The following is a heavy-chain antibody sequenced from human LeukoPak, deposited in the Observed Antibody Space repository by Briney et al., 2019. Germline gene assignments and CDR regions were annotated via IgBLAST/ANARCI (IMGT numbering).Heavy chain of an antibody. CDR1: GFTFSNYA. D-gene: IGHD4-17*01. V-gene: IGHV3-7*01. CDR2: IKQDGSDK. Sequence: PGGSLRLSCAASGFTFSNYAMHWVRQAPGKGLEFVANIKQDGSDKYYVDSVKGRFTISRDNAKNSLYLQMNSLRAEDTAVYYCAKYGNYHFDYWGQGILVTVSS. J-gene: IGHJ4*02. CDR3: AKYGNYHFDY.